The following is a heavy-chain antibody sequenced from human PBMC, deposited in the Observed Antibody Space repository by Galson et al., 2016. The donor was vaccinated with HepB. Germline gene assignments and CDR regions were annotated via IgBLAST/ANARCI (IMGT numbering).Heavy chain of an antibody. CDR3: AKDGRIYCSSASCHDHFHY. J-gene: IGHJ4*02. V-gene: IGHV3-30*18. Sequence: LRLSCAASGFTFSSYGMHWVRQAPGKGLEWVAFISYDGSNKKYADSVKGRFTISRDNSKKTLYLQMNSLRAEDTAVYYCAKDGRIYCSSASCHDHFHYWGQGALVTVSS. CDR2: ISYDGSNK. D-gene: IGHD2-2*01. CDR1: GFTFSSYG.